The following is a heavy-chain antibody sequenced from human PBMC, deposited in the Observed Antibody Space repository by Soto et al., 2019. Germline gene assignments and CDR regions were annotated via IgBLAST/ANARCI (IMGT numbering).Heavy chain of an antibody. CDR2: SYTSGST. CDR3: ARARDSIAAAGTGD. V-gene: IGHV4-4*07. D-gene: IGHD6-13*01. J-gene: IGHJ4*02. Sequence: QVQLQESGPGLVKPSETLSLTYTVSGGSISSYYWSWIRQPAGKGLEWIGRSYTSGSTNYNPSLKSRVTMSVDTSKNQFTLKLSSVTAADTAVYYCARARDSIAAAGTGDWGQGTLVTVSS. CDR1: GGSISSYY.